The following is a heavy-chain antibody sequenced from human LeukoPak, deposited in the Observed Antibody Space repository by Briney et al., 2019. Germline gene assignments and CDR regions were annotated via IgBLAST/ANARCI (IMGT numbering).Heavy chain of an antibody. CDR3: ARVTGSSSPALIPIYYMDV. Sequence: SETLSLTCTVPGGSISSSSYYWGWIRQPPGKGLEWIGSIYYSGSTYYNPSLKSRVTISVDTSKNQFSLKLSSVTAADTAVYYCARVTGSSSPALIPIYYMDVWGKGTTVTVSS. J-gene: IGHJ6*03. D-gene: IGHD6-6*01. V-gene: IGHV4-39*07. CDR1: GGSISSSSYY. CDR2: IYYSGST.